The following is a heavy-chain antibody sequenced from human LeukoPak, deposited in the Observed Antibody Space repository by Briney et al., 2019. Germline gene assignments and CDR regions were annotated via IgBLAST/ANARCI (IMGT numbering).Heavy chain of an antibody. Sequence: SETLSLTCTVSGYSISSGYYWGWIRQAPGKGLEWIGSIYNSGSTYYNPSLKSRVTISVDMSKNQFSLKMSSVTAADTAVYYCARDARVQKWFGELLKTTTYYFDYWGQGTLVTVSS. CDR2: IYNSGST. V-gene: IGHV4-38-2*02. D-gene: IGHD3-10*01. CDR3: ARDARVQKWFGELLKTTTYYFDY. CDR1: GYSISSGYY. J-gene: IGHJ4*02.